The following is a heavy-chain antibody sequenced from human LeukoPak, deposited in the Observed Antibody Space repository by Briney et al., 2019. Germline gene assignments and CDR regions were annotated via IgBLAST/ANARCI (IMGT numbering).Heavy chain of an antibody. D-gene: IGHD6-19*01. CDR3: ARVGYSSGWYFDY. V-gene: IGHV3-74*01. CDR2: INSDGTTT. Sequence: GGSLRLSCAASGFTFSSYWMHWVRQAPGKGLAWVSSINSDGTTTTYADSVKGRFTMSRDKAKTTLYLQMNSLRAEDTAVYYCARVGYSSGWYFDYWGQGTLVTVSS. J-gene: IGHJ4*02. CDR1: GFTFSSYW.